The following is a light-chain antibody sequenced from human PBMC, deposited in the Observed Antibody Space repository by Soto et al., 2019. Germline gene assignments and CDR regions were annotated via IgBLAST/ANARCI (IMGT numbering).Light chain of an antibody. Sequence: EIVLQKSLATMSLSPGACSALSRRARQSVSHDYLARYQQNPGQAPRLLIDGASNRATGIPDRFSGSGSGTDFTLTISRLEPEDFAVYYCQQYGSSGTVGKGSKV. CDR3: QQYGSSGT. CDR1: QSVSHDY. J-gene: IGKJ1*01. CDR2: GAS. V-gene: IGKV3-20*01.